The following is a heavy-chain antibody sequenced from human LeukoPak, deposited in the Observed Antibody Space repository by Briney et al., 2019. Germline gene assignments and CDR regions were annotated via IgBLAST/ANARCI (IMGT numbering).Heavy chain of an antibody. Sequence: GGSLRLSCAASGFTFSSYAMSWVRQAPGKGLEWVSSISSSSSYIYYADSVKGRFTISRDNAKRSLYLQMNSLRAEDTAVYYCARDGNRDGDMDVWGKGTTVTVSS. CDR3: ARDGNRDGDMDV. D-gene: IGHD1-1*01. CDR2: ISSSSSYI. J-gene: IGHJ6*03. CDR1: GFTFSSYA. V-gene: IGHV3-21*01.